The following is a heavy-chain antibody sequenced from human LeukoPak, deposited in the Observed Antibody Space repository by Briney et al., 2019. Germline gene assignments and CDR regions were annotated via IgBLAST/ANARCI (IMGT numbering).Heavy chain of an antibody. CDR3: AMSWTPDDY. J-gene: IGHJ4*02. CDR1: GFTFSNYG. CDR2: INSDGSST. V-gene: IGHV3-74*01. D-gene: IGHD3/OR15-3a*01. Sequence: GGSLRLSCAASGFTFSNYGMHWVRQAPGKGLVWVSRINSDGSSTSYADSVKGRFTISRDNAKNTLHLQMNSLRAEDTAVYYCAMSWTPDDYWGQGTLVTVSS.